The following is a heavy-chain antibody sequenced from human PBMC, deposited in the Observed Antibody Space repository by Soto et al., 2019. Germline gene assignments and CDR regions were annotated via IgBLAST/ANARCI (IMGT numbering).Heavy chain of an antibody. J-gene: IGHJ4*02. CDR3: ARATARLTCPFDY. CDR1: GGSFSGYY. V-gene: IGHV4-34*01. CDR2: INHSGST. D-gene: IGHD6-6*01. Sequence: PSETLSLTCAVYGGSFSGYYWSWIRQPPGKGLEWIGEINHSGSTNYNPSLKSRVTISVDTSKNQFSLKLSSVTAADTAVYYCARATARLTCPFDYWGQGTLVTVSS.